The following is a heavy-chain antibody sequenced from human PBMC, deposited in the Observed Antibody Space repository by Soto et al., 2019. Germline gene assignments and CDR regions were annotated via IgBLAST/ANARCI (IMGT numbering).Heavy chain of an antibody. D-gene: IGHD2-15*01. V-gene: IGHV4-39*01. CDR1: GGSISSSSYY. Sequence: SETLSLTCTVSGGSISSSSYYWGWIRQPPGKGLEWIGSIYYSGSTYYNPSLKSRVTISVDTSKNQFSLKLSSVTAADTAVYYCARRGSGYCSGGSCYPGLGYYYYYMDVWGKGTTVTVSS. CDR3: ARRGSGYCSGGSCYPGLGYYYYYMDV. CDR2: IYYSGST. J-gene: IGHJ6*03.